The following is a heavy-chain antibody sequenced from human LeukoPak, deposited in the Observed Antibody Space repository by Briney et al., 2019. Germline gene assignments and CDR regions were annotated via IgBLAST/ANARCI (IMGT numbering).Heavy chain of an antibody. V-gene: IGHV3-53*01. J-gene: IGHJ4*02. CDR2: ICSGGST. CDR1: GFTVSSYY. D-gene: IGHD6-19*01. CDR3: ARVIAVAGMFIHYFDY. Sequence: GGSLRLSCAASGFTVSSYYMSWVRQAPGKGLKWVSVICSGGSTYYADSVKGRFTISRDNSKNTLYLQMNSLRAEDTAVYYCARVIAVAGMFIHYFDYWGQGTLVTVSS.